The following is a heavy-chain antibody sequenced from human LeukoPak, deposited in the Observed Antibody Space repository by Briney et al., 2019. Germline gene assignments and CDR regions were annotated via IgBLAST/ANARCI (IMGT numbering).Heavy chain of an antibody. V-gene: IGHV3-74*03. CDR1: GFTFSDYW. CDR2: IKNDESST. Sequence: SGGSLRLSCAASGFTFSDYWMHWVRQAPGKGLVWVSRIKNDESSTMYADSVKGRFTISRDNSKNTLYLQMNSLRAEDTAVYYCARDGGWRYPLGGLRLGELSLYKGFDYWGQGTLVTVSS. CDR3: ARDGGWRYPLGGLRLGELSLYKGFDY. J-gene: IGHJ4*02. D-gene: IGHD3-16*02.